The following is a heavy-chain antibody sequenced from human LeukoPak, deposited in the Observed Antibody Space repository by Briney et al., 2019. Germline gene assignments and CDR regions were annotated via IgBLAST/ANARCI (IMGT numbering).Heavy chain of an antibody. V-gene: IGHV3-23*01. CDR2: ISISGTKT. J-gene: IGHJ4*02. CDR3: ANEIRPNDY. CDR1: GFTFTSYA. Sequence: GGSLRLSCAASGFTFTSYAMSWVRQAPGKGLEWVSAISISGTKTYYADSVKGRFTISRDNSKNTLYLQMNSLRVEDTAVYYCANEIRPNDYWGQGTLVTVSS.